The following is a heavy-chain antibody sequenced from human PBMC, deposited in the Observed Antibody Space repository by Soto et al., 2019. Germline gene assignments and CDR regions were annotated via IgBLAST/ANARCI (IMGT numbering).Heavy chain of an antibody. V-gene: IGHV4-39*07. CDR3: ARDLLGDDFWSGYSHTLDV. CDR2: IYYSGST. CDR1: GSSISSSSYY. Sequence: PSETLSLTCTVSGSSISSSSYYWGWIRQPPGKGLEWIGSIYYSGSTYYNPSLKSRVTISVDTSKNQFSLKLSSVTAADTAVYYCARDLLGDDFWSGYSHTLDVWGKGTTVTVSS. D-gene: IGHD3-3*01. J-gene: IGHJ6*04.